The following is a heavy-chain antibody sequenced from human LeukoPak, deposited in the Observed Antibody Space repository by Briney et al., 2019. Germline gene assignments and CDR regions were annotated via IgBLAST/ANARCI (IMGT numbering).Heavy chain of an antibody. Sequence: SETLSLTCTVSGGSMSSSSYYWGWIRQPPGKGLEWIGSIYYSGSTYYNPSLKSRVTISVDTSKNQFSLKLNSVTAADTAVYYCARHRQKEENWFDPWGQGTLVTVSS. V-gene: IGHV4-39*01. CDR2: IYYSGST. J-gene: IGHJ5*02. CDR3: ARHRQKEENWFDP. CDR1: GGSMSSSSYY.